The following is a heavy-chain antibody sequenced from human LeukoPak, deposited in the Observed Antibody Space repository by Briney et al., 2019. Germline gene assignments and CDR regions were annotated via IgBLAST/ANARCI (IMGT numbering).Heavy chain of an antibody. CDR3: RRMLLGGYYYDSSGLEGAFDI. CDR2: IYYSGST. CDR1: GGSISSYY. V-gene: IGHV4-59*01. D-gene: IGHD3-22*01. Sequence: TSETLSLTCTVSGGSISSYYWSWIRQPPGKGLEWIGYIYYSGSTNYNPSPKSRVTISVETSKNQSSLKLSSGTAADTAAYYCRRMLLGGYYYDSSGLEGAFDIWGQGTMATVSS. J-gene: IGHJ3*02.